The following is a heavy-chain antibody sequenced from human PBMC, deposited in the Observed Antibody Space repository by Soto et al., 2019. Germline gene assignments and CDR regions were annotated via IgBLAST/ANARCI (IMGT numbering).Heavy chain of an antibody. CDR1: GFTFSSYA. CDR3: TTLAPRVLQPRNSFDY. J-gene: IGHJ4*02. V-gene: IGHV3-23*01. Sequence: EVQLLESGGGLVQPGGSLRLSCAASGFTFSSYAMSWVHQAPGKGLEWVSAISGSGGSTYYADSVKGRFTISRDNSKNTLYLQMNSLRAEDTAVYYCTTLAPRVLQPRNSFDYWGQGTLVTVSS. D-gene: IGHD6-6*01. CDR2: ISGSGGST.